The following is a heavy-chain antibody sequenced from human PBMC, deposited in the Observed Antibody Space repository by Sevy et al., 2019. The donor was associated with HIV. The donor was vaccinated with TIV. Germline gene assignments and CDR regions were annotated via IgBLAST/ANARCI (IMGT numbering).Heavy chain of an antibody. J-gene: IGHJ4*02. CDR1: GGSISSQY. D-gene: IGHD1-1*01. CDR3: ALIENNNV. CDR2: FYSCGGT. Sequence: SETLSLTCTVSGGSISSQYWTWVRQPLGKGLEWIGHFYSCGGTDYNPSLKSRVTLSVDTSENSFFLKMTSVTAADTAVYYCALIENNNVWGQGILVTVSS. V-gene: IGHV4-4*07.